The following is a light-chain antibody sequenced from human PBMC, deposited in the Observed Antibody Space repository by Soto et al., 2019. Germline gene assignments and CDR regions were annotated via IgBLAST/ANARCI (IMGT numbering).Light chain of an antibody. V-gene: IGKV1-5*03. Sequence: DIQMTQSPSTLSASVGDRVTITCRASQSISTSLAWYQQKPGKAPKLLIYEASSLESGVPSRFSGSGSGTEFTLTISSLQDDDSSAYYYQHYTYSRLTFGGGTKVEIK. CDR3: QHYTYSRLT. CDR2: EAS. CDR1: QSISTS. J-gene: IGKJ4*01.